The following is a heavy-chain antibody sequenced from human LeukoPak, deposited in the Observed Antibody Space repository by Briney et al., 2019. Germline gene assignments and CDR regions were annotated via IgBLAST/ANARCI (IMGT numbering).Heavy chain of an antibody. V-gene: IGHV5-51*01. CDR2: IDPSDSET. Sequence: GESLKISCKASGYSFTTYWIGWVRQMPGKGLEWMGIIDPSDSETRYTPSFQGQVTISVDTSLTTAYLQWNSLKASDTAMYYCARQTAMGSSGDYWGQGTLVTVSS. D-gene: IGHD5-18*01. CDR1: GYSFTTYW. CDR3: ARQTAMGSSGDY. J-gene: IGHJ4*02.